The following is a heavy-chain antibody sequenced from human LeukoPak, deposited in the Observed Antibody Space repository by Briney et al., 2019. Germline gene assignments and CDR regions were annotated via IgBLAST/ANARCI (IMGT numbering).Heavy chain of an antibody. CDR2: IYTSGST. CDR1: GGSISSYY. V-gene: IGHV4-4*07. CDR3: ARYDSSWFDY. D-gene: IGHD6-13*01. J-gene: IGHJ4*02. Sequence: SETLSLTCTVSGGSISSYYWSWIRQPAGKGLEWIGRIYTSGSTNYNPSLKSRVTMSVDTSKNHFSLKVSSVTAADTAIYYCARYDSSWFDYWGQGILVTVSS.